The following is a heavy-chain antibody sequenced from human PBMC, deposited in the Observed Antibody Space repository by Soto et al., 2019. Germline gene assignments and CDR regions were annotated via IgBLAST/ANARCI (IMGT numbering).Heavy chain of an antibody. J-gene: IGHJ2*01. Sequence: QVQLVQSGAEVKKPGSSVKVSCKASGGTFSSYAISWVRQAPGQGLEWMGGIIRIFGTANYAQKFQGRVTITADESTSTAYMELSSLRSEDTAVYYCARDRAIAARPNWYFDLWGRGTLVTVSS. CDR3: ARDRAIAARPNWYFDL. CDR1: GGTFSSYA. V-gene: IGHV1-69*01. CDR2: IIRIFGTA. D-gene: IGHD6-6*01.